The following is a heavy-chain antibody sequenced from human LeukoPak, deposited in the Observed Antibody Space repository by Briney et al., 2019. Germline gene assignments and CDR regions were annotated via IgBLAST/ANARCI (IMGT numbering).Heavy chain of an antibody. Sequence: GGSLRLSCAASGFTFSDYDMHWVRQATGKGLEWVSAIGTAGDTYYTGSVKGRFTISRDNAKNSLYLQMNSLRAGDTAVYYCARVAKERVGGVYYFAYWGQGTLVTVSS. CDR1: GFTFSDYD. CDR3: ARVAKERVGGVYYFAY. V-gene: IGHV3-13*01. CDR2: IGTAGDT. D-gene: IGHD1-1*01. J-gene: IGHJ4*02.